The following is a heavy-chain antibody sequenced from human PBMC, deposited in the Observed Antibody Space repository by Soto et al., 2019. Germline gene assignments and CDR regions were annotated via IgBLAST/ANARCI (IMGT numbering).Heavy chain of an antibody. D-gene: IGHD6-13*01. J-gene: IGHJ4*02. CDR1: GDSFTIDSYY. Sequence: QLQLQESGPGLVKPSEPLSLTCTVSGDSFTIDSYYWAWIRQPSGKGLEWLGTISHSGTTFHNPSLKSRLTMSVDTSKNQFSLNLSSVTAADTALYYCARHSDKYVSSWYGLGYWGQGTLVTVSS. CDR3: ARHSDKYVSSWYGLGY. CDR2: ISHSGTT. V-gene: IGHV4-39*01.